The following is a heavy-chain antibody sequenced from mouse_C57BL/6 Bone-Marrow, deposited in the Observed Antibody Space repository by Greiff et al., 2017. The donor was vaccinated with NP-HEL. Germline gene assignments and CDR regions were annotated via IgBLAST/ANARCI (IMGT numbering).Heavy chain of an antibody. J-gene: IGHJ3*01. D-gene: IGHD2-4*01. CDR1: GFNIKDDY. V-gene: IGHV14-4*01. CDR2: IDPENGDT. CDR3: TTFDYDWFAY. Sequence: EVQLQQSGAELVRPGASVKLSCTASGFNIKDDYMHWVKQRPEQGLEWIGWIDPENGDTEYASKFQGKATITANTSSNTAYLQLRSLTSEDTAVYYCTTFDYDWFAYWGQGTLVTVSA.